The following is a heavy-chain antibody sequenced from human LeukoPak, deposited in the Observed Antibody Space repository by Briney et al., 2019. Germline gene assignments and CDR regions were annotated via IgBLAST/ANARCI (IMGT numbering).Heavy chain of an antibody. V-gene: IGHV3-33*06. CDR1: GFTFSSYG. CDR3: AKGHRMVARYYFDY. CDR2: IWYDGSNK. D-gene: IGHD5-12*01. Sequence: PGGSLRLSCAASGFTFSSYGMHWVRQAPGKGLEWVAVIWYDGSNKYYADSVKGRFTISRDNSKNTLYLQMNSLRAEDTAVYYCAKGHRMVARYYFDYWGQGTLVTVSS. J-gene: IGHJ4*02.